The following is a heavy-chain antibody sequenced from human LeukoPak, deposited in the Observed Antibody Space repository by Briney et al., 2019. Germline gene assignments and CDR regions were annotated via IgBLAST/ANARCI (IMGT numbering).Heavy chain of an antibody. V-gene: IGHV1-69*13. CDR1: GGTFSSYA. Sequence: SVKVSCKASGGTFSSYAISWVRQAPGQGLEWMGGIIPIFGTANYAQKFQGRVTITADESTSTAYMELSSLRSEDTAVYYCAGGFYCSSTSCSPPIDYWGQGTLVTVSS. D-gene: IGHD2-2*01. J-gene: IGHJ4*02. CDR2: IIPIFGTA. CDR3: AGGFYCSSTSCSPPIDY.